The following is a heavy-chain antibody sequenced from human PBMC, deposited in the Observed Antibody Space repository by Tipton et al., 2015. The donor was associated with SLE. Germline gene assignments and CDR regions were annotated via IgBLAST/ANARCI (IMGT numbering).Heavy chain of an antibody. D-gene: IGHD6-6*01. CDR3: ARGLLVGSSSYYFDY. CDR2: ISPYDGTT. CDR1: GYAFITYG. J-gene: IGHJ4*02. Sequence: QLVQSGAEVKKPGASVRVSCKASGYAFITYGLTWVRQAPGEGLEWMGWISPYDGTTNYARKLRGRVTFTTDTSSSTAYVDLRSLRSDDAAVYYCARGLLVGSSSYYFDYWGQGTLVTVSS. V-gene: IGHV1-18*01.